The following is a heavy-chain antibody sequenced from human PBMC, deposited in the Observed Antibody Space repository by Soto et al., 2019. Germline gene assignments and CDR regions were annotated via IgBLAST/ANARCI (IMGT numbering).Heavy chain of an antibody. V-gene: IGHV3-23*01. D-gene: IGHD3-10*01. Sequence: EVQLLESGGGLVQPGGSLTLSCAASGFTFSNYAMSWVRQAPGKGLEWVSAISGGGISTYYADSVRGRFTISRDNSRNTLYLRMNRLRAEETAVYYCASDAIRRVRGNNNWFDPWGQGTLVTVSS. CDR2: ISGGGIST. CDR1: GFTFSNYA. J-gene: IGHJ5*02. CDR3: ASDAIRRVRGNNNWFDP.